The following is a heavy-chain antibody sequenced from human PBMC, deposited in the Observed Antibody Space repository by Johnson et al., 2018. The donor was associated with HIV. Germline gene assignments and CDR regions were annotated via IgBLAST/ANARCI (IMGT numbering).Heavy chain of an antibody. CDR1: GFTFVVYA. CDR2: ISWNSGSI. Sequence: QLVESGGAVVQPGSSLKLSCVALGFTFVVYAMHWVRQAPGKGLEWVSGISWNSGSIGYADSVTGRFTISRDNAKNSLYLQMNSLRAEDTALYYCAKDIRSGSGYYNDAFDIWGQGTMVTVSS. CDR3: AKDIRSGSGYYNDAFDI. D-gene: IGHD3-3*01. J-gene: IGHJ3*02. V-gene: IGHV3-9*01.